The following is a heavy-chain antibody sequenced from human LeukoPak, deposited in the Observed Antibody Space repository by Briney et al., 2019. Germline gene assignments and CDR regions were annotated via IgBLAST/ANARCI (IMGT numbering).Heavy chain of an antibody. CDR3: ARAPPYCTSSSCYADY. Sequence: PGGSLRLSCAASGFTFSTHSMNWVRQAPGKGLEWVSSISSSGSDIYYADSVRGRFTISGDNAKNSLYLQMNSLRAEDTAVYYCARAPPYCTSSSCYADYWGQGTLVTVSS. CDR1: GFTFSTHS. J-gene: IGHJ4*02. CDR2: ISSSGSDI. D-gene: IGHD2-2*01. V-gene: IGHV3-21*01.